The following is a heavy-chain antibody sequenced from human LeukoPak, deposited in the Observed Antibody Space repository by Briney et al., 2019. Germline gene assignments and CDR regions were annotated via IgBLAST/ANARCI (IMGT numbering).Heavy chain of an antibody. J-gene: IGHJ3*02. CDR2: ISTSSSYI. CDR1: GFTFSTYS. Sequence: GGSPRLSCAASGFTFSTYSMTWVRQAPGKGLEWVSSISTSSSYIYYPDSVKGRFTISRDNAKKSLYLQMNSLRTEDTAVYYCARDYFSLRAFDIWGQGTMVTVSS. V-gene: IGHV3-21*01. D-gene: IGHD5-12*01. CDR3: ARDYFSLRAFDI.